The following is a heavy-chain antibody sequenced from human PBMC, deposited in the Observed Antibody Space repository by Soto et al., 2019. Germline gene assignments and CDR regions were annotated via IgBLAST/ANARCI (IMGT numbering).Heavy chain of an antibody. Sequence: EVQLLESGGALVQPGGSQRLSCTASGFTFSNYAMSWVRQAPGKGLEWVSAISRGGENTFYADSVKGRFTISRDNSQTTLYLQMNSPRADDTAVYYCAKLPSGLAGPTWGQGTLVTVSS. CDR1: GFTFSNYA. J-gene: IGHJ5*02. D-gene: IGHD2-15*01. CDR2: ISRGGENT. CDR3: AKLPSGLAGPT. V-gene: IGHV3-23*01.